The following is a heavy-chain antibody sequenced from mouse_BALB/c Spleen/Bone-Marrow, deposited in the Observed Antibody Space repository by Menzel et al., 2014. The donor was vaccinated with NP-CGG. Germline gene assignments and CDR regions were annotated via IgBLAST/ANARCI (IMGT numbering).Heavy chain of an antibody. V-gene: IGHV4-1*02. Sequence: EVKVEESGGGLVQPGGSLKLSRAASGFDFSRYWMGWVRQAPGRGLKWIGEINPDSSTINYTPSLKDKFIISRDNAKNALYLQMGKVRSEDTALYYCTRLGYYGMMAYWGQGTSVTVSS. D-gene: IGHD1-1*01. CDR3: TRLGYYGMMAY. CDR1: GFDFSRYW. J-gene: IGHJ4*01. CDR2: INPDSSTI.